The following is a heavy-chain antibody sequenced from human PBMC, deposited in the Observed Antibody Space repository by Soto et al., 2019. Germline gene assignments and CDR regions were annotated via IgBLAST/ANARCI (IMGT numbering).Heavy chain of an antibody. Sequence: SETLSLTCTVSGASIRSSTFYWGWIRQPPGKGLESIANIYYNGSTNYNPSLKSRVTISVDTSKNQFSLKLSSVTAADTAVYYCARRYGYAFDIWGQGTMVTVSS. CDR1: GASIRSSTFY. CDR2: IYYNGST. CDR3: ARRYGYAFDI. J-gene: IGHJ3*02. V-gene: IGHV4-39*07. D-gene: IGHD4-17*01.